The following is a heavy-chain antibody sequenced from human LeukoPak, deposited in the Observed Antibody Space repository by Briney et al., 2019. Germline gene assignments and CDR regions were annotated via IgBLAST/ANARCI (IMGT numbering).Heavy chain of an antibody. D-gene: IGHD4-17*01. Sequence: GGSLRLSCAASGFTFCSYAMSWVRQAPGKGLEWVSGINWNGGSTGYADSVKGRFTISRDNAKNSLYLQMNSLRAEDTALYYCARDDYGDWKTIDYWGQGTLVTVSS. V-gene: IGHV3-20*04. CDR3: ARDDYGDWKTIDY. CDR1: GFTFCSYA. J-gene: IGHJ4*02. CDR2: INWNGGST.